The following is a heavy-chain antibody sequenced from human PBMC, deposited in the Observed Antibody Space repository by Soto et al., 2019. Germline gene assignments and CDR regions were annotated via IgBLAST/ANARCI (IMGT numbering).Heavy chain of an antibody. CDR1: GFTLSSYA. J-gene: IGHJ6*02. CDR2: ISGSGATT. CDR3: AKGRSYYYYYGVDV. V-gene: IGHV3-23*01. Sequence: PGGSLRLSCAASGFTLSSYAMTWVRQAPGKGLEWVSGISGSGATTSYADSVKGRFTVSRDNSKSTLYLQMNSLRAEDTALYYCAKGRSYYYYYGVDVWGQGTTVTVSS.